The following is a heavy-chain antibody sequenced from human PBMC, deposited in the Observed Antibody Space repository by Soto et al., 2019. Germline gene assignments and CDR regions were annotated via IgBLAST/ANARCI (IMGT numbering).Heavy chain of an antibody. D-gene: IGHD3-22*01. CDR1: GYTFTSYG. V-gene: IGHV1-18*01. CDR2: ISAYNGNT. CDR3: ARQDYYDSSGYYLGAFDI. J-gene: IGHJ3*02. Sequence: ASVKVSCKASGYTFTSYGISWVRQAPGQGLEWMGWISAYNGNTNYAQKLQGRVTMTTDTSTSTAYMELRSLRSDDTAVYYCARQDYYDSSGYYLGAFDIWGQGTMVTGSS.